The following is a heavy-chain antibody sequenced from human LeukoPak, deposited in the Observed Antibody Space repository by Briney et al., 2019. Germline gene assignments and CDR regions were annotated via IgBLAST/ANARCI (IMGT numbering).Heavy chain of an antibody. J-gene: IGHJ5*02. Sequence: ASVKVSCKASGYTFTGYYMHWVLQAPGQGLEWMGWINPNSGGTNYAQKFQGRVNMTRDTSISTAYMELSRLRSDDTAVYYCASLYYYDSPKLFDPWGQGTLVTVSS. CDR3: ASLYYYDSPKLFDP. D-gene: IGHD3-22*01. CDR1: GYTFTGYY. CDR2: INPNSGGT. V-gene: IGHV1-2*02.